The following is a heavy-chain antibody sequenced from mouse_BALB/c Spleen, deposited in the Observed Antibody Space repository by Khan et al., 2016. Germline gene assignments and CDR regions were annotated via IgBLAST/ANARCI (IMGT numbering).Heavy chain of an antibody. CDR2: IRNKANGYTT. J-gene: IGHJ2*01. CDR1: GFTFTDYY. Sequence: EVELVESGGGLVQPGGSLRLSCATSGFTFTDYYMSWVRQPPGKALEWLGFIRNKANGYTTEYSASVKGRLNISRDNYQSILYLQMNTLRAEDSATYYCARDMRGCDYWGQGTTLTVSS. V-gene: IGHV7-3*02. CDR3: ARDMRGCDY.